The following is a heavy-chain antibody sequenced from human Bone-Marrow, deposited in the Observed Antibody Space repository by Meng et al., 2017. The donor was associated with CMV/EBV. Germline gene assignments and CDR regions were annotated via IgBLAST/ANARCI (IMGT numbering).Heavy chain of an antibody. J-gene: IGHJ6*02. D-gene: IGHD2-2*01. Sequence: SETLSLTCTVSGGSISNNNWWSWVRQPPGKGLEWIGEIFHSGSTNYNPSLKSRVTISVDKSKNQFSLKLSSVTAADTAVYYCARGDCSSTSCYPYYGMDVWGQGTTVTVSS. CDR2: IFHSGST. CDR3: ARGDCSSTSCYPYYGMDV. CDR1: GGSISNNNW. V-gene: IGHV4-4*02.